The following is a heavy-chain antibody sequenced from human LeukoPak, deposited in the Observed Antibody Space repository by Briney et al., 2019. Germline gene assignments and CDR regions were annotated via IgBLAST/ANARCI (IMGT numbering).Heavy chain of an antibody. Sequence: NASETLSLTCAVYDESLSGYYCFWIRQPPGKPLEWIGEIYRSTFINYNPSHKSRVTISMDTSKNQFSLKVTSVTAADTAVYYCGIVATTRQYWGQGTLVTVSS. J-gene: IGHJ1*01. D-gene: IGHD2-21*01. CDR2: IYRSTFI. CDR3: GIVATTRQY. V-gene: IGHV4-34*01. CDR1: DESLSGYY.